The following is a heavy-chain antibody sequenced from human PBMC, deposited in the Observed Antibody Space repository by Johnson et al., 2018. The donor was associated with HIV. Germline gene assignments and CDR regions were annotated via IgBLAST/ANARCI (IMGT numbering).Heavy chain of an antibody. J-gene: IGHJ3*02. CDR1: GFTFDDYA. CDR3: ARVVLVRLAVAGPSRDAFDI. CDR2: ISWNGGST. D-gene: IGHD6-19*01. Sequence: LVESGGGLVQPGRSLRLSCAASGFTFDDYAMHWVRQVPGKGLEWVSSISWNGGSTGYADSVKGRFIISRDNAKNSLYLQMNSLRAEDTALYYCARVVLVRLAVAGPSRDAFDIWGQGTMVTVSS. V-gene: IGHV3-9*01.